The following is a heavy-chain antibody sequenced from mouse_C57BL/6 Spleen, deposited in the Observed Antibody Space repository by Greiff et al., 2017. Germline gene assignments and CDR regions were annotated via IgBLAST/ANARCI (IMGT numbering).Heavy chain of an antibody. D-gene: IGHD2-3*01. Sequence: EVMLVESGGGLVQPGGSLKLSCAASGFTFSDYGMAWVRQAPRKGPEGVAFFSNLAYSIYYADTVTGRFTSSSENDKNSLYLEMGSLRSEDTAMYYCARQEYDDAMDYWGQGTSVTVSS. J-gene: IGHJ4*01. CDR1: GFTFSDYG. V-gene: IGHV5-15*01. CDR3: ARQEYDDAMDY. CDR2: FSNLAYSI.